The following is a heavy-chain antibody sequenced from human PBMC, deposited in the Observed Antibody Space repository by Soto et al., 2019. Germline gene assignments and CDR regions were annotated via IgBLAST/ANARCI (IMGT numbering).Heavy chain of an antibody. Sequence: QVQLVESGGGVVQPGRSLRLSCAASGFTFSSYAMHWVRQAPGKGLEWVAVISYDGSNKYYADSVKGRFTISRDNSKNTLYLQMNSLRAEDTAVYYCARDGMDDYVWGSYRTYWYFDLWGRGTLFTVSS. CDR1: GFTFSSYA. CDR2: ISYDGSNK. V-gene: IGHV3-30-3*01. CDR3: ARDGMDDYVWGSYRTYWYFDL. J-gene: IGHJ2*01. D-gene: IGHD3-16*02.